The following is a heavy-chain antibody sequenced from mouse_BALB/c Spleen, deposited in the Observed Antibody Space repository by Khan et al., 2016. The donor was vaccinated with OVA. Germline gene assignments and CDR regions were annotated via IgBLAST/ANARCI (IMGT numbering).Heavy chain of an antibody. J-gene: IGHJ2*01. V-gene: IGHV3-2*02. D-gene: IGHD1-1*01. CDR3: ARVYGGDFDY. CDR1: GYSITTDSA. Sequence: EVQLVESGPGLVKPSQSLSLTCTASGYSITTDSACNWIRQFPGNKLEWMGYISYSGNTNYNPPLKSQISMTRDTSKNLFFLQLKSVTTEDTARYYCARVYGGDFDYWGQGTTLTVSS. CDR2: ISYSGNT.